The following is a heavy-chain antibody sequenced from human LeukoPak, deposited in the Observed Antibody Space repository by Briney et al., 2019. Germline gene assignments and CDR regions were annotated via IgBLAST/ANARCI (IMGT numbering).Heavy chain of an antibody. CDR1: GFTFSNYG. J-gene: IGHJ3*02. CDR3: ARGGGGATGAFDI. CDR2: IWYDGSNK. D-gene: IGHD1-26*01. Sequence: GGSLRLSCAASGFTFSNYGLHWVRQAPGKGLEWVAVIWYDGSNKYYTDSVKGRFTISRDNSKNTLYLQMNSLRAENTAVYYCARGGGGATGAFDIWGQGTMVTVSS. V-gene: IGHV3-33*01.